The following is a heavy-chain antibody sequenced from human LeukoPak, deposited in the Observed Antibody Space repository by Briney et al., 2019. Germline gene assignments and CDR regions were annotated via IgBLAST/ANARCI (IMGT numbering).Heavy chain of an antibody. CDR3: ASIGYSLLPTTY. Sequence: PSETLSLTCTVSGGSISSSSYYWGWIRQPPGKGLEWVGSIYYSGSTYYNPSLKSRVTISVDTSKNQSSLKLSSVTAADTAVYYCASIGYSLLPTTYWGQGTLVTVSS. J-gene: IGHJ4*02. D-gene: IGHD5-24*01. V-gene: IGHV4-39*07. CDR1: GGSISSSSYY. CDR2: IYYSGST.